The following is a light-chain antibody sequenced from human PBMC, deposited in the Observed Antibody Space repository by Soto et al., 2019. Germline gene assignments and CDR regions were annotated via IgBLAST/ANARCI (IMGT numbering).Light chain of an antibody. CDR1: QSVSNSY. V-gene: IGKV3-20*01. CDR3: QQHGSSPRT. CDR2: GAS. J-gene: IGKJ1*01. Sequence: EIVLTQSPGTLSLSPGERATLSYRASQSVSNSYLAWYQQKPGQAPRLLIYGASSRATGIPDRFSASGSATDFTLTITRLEPEDCAVYYCQQHGSSPRTFGQGTKVEI.